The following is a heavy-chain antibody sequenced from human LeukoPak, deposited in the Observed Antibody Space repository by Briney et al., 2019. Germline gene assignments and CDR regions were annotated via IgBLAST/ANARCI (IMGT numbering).Heavy chain of an antibody. CDR2: IHWDDDK. Sequence: SGPTLVNPTQTLTLTCTFSGFSLSTSGMCLSWIRQPPGKALEWLALIHWDDDKYYSTSLKTRLTISKDTSKNQVVLTMTNMDPVDTATYYCARIRGPRYVFEIWGQGTMVTVSS. J-gene: IGHJ3*02. V-gene: IGHV2-70*01. CDR3: ARIRGPRYVFEI. CDR1: GFSLSTSGMC.